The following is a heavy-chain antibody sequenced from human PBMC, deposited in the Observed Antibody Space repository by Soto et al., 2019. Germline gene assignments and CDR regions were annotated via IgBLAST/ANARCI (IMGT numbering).Heavy chain of an antibody. Sequence: GGSLRLSCAASGFSLSDYWMTWVRQAPGKGPEWVANIKQDGSETHYLDSVTGRFTISRDNAKYSLYLQMNSLRAEDTAVYYCARDEELCSGGTCYGDSYWFDPWGQGTLVTVSS. CDR2: IKQDGSET. J-gene: IGHJ5*02. D-gene: IGHD2-15*01. V-gene: IGHV3-7*01. CDR1: GFSLSDYW. CDR3: ARDEELCSGGTCYGDSYWFDP.